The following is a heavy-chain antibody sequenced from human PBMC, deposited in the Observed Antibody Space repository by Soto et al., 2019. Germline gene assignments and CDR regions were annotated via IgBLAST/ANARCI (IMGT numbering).Heavy chain of an antibody. J-gene: IGHJ5*02. D-gene: IGHD3-22*01. CDR3: ARPTSYYYDSSGTLRNWFDP. V-gene: IGHV4-59*08. CDR2: IYYSGST. Sequence: SETLSLTCTVSGGSISSYYWSWIRQPPGKGLEWIGYIYYSGSTNYNPSLKSRVTISVDTSKNQFSLKLSSVTAADTAVYYCARPTSYYYDSSGTLRNWFDPWGQGTLVTVSS. CDR1: GGSISSYY.